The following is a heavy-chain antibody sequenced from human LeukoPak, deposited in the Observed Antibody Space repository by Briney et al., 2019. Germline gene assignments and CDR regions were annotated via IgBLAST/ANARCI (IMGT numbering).Heavy chain of an antibody. V-gene: IGHV3-43*01. J-gene: IGHJ4*02. CDR1: GFTFDDYS. D-gene: IGHD6-19*01. CDR3: PRASPARQGLGPEDY. CDR2: ISWDGGSK. Sequence: GGSLRLSCAASGFTFDDYSMHWVRQAPGKGLEWISLISWDGGSKYYADSVRGRFTISRHDTKSSLYLQMNSLRSEDTAFYYCPRASPARQGLGPEDYWGEGTLVIVSS.